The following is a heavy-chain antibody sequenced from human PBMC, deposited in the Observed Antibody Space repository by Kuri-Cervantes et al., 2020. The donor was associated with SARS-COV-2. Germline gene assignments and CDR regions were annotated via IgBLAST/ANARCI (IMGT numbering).Heavy chain of an antibody. CDR3: ARDSPEYSSSSSVPFDY. J-gene: IGHJ4*02. CDR1: GGSISSGDYY. V-gene: IGHV4-61*08. Sequence: LRLSCTVSGGSISSGDYYWSWIRQPPGKGLEWIGYIYYSGSTNYNPSLKSRVTISVDTSKNQFSLKLSSVTAADTAVYYCARDSPEYSSSSSVPFDYWGQGTLVTVSS. D-gene: IGHD6-6*01. CDR2: IYYSGST.